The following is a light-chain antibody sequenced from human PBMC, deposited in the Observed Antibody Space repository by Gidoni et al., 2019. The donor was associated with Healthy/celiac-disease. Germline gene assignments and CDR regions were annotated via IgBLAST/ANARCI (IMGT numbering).Light chain of an antibody. J-gene: IGKJ5*01. Sequence: DIQMTQSPSSLSASVGDRVTITCRASQSISSYLNWYQQKPGKAPKLLIYAASSLHSGVPSRFSGSGSGTDFTLTISSLQPEDFATYYCQQSYSRITFGQGTRLEIK. CDR3: QQSYSRIT. CDR2: AAS. CDR1: QSISSY. V-gene: IGKV1-39*01.